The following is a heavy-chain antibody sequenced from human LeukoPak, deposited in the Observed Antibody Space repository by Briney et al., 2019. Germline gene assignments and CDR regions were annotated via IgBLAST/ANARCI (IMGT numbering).Heavy chain of an antibody. J-gene: IGHJ4*02. CDR1: GFTFSSYS. CDR2: ISSSSSYI. Sequence: KSGGSLRLSCAASGFTFSSYSMNWARQAPGKGLEWVSSISSSSSYIYYADSVKGRFTISGDNAKNSLYLQMNSLRAEDTAVYYCASDVYYYDSSGSLWGQETVVTVSS. V-gene: IGHV3-21*01. D-gene: IGHD3-22*01. CDR3: ASDVYYYDSSGSL.